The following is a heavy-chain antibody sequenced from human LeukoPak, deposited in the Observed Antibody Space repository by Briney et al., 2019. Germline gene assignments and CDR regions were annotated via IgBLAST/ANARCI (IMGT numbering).Heavy chain of an antibody. Sequence: GGSLRLSCAASGFTFSTYWMTWVRQAPGKGLEWVSAISGSGGSIYYADSVKGRFTISRDNSKNTLYLQMNSLRAEDTAVYYCAKDVGESGSYFDYWGQGTLVTASS. CDR3: AKDVGESGSYFDY. V-gene: IGHV3-23*01. CDR2: ISGSGGSI. CDR1: GFTFSTYW. D-gene: IGHD1-26*01. J-gene: IGHJ4*02.